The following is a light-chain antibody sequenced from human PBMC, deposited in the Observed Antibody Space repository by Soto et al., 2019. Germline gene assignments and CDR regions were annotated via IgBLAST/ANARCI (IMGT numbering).Light chain of an antibody. CDR1: QGISIW. V-gene: IGKV1D-16*01. J-gene: IGKJ5*01. Sequence: DIQMTQSPSSLSASVGDRVTITCRAIQGISIWLAWFQHKPEEAPKSLIYAASTLQSGVPSRFSSSRSGTDVTLTVILRQPEDFSTYYCQQYDSYPLPFGQGPRLEIQ. CDR2: AAS. CDR3: QQYDSYPLP.